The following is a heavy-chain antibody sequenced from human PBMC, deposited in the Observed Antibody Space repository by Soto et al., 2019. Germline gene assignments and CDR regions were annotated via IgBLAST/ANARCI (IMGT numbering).Heavy chain of an antibody. V-gene: IGHV4-34*01. Sequence: SGSYWSWIRQPPGKGLEWIGEINHSGSTTYNPSLKRRVTISVDTSKNQVSLKLSSVTATDTAVYYSARGKRSAAAGFLFDPWGQGNLVTVSA. D-gene: IGHD6-13*01. CDR3: ARGKRSAAAGFLFDP. J-gene: IGHJ5*02. CDR1: SGSY. CDR2: INHSGST.